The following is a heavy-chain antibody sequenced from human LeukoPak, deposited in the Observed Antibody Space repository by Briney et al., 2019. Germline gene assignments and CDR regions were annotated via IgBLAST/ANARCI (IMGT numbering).Heavy chain of an antibody. CDR2: INHSGST. J-gene: IGHJ4*02. V-gene: IGHV4-34*01. CDR1: GGSFSGYY. CDR3: ARGQFWSGYSI. Sequence: SETLSLTCAVYGGSFSGYYWSWIRQPPGKGLEWIGEINHSGSTNYNPSLKSRVTISVDTSKNQFSLKLSSVTAADTAIYYCARGQFWSGYSIWGQGTLVTVSS. D-gene: IGHD3-3*02.